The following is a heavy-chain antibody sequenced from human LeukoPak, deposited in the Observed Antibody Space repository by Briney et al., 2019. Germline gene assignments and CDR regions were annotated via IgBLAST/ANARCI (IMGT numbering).Heavy chain of an antibody. V-gene: IGHV1-2*04. CDR1: GYTFTGYY. CDR2: INPNSGGT. J-gene: IGHJ4*02. D-gene: IGHD6-19*01. CDR3: ASEMTAYSSFDY. Sequence: ASVKLSCKASGYTFTGYYMHWVRQAPGQGLEWMGWINPNSGGTNYAQKFQGWVTMTRDTSISTAYMELSRLRSEDTAVYYCASEMTAYSSFDYWGQGTLVTVSS.